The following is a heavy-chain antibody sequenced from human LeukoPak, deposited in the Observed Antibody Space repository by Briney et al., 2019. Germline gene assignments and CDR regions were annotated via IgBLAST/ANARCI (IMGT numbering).Heavy chain of an antibody. CDR3: AKYHSSGYYVRY. J-gene: IGHJ4*02. CDR2: INHSGST. CDR1: GGSFSGYY. D-gene: IGHD3-22*01. Sequence: SETLSLTCAVYGGSFSGYYWSWIRQPPGKGLEWIGEINHSGSTNYNPSLKSRVTISVDTSKNQFSLKLSSVTAEDTAVYYCAKYHSSGYYVRYWGQGTLVTVSS. V-gene: IGHV4-34*01.